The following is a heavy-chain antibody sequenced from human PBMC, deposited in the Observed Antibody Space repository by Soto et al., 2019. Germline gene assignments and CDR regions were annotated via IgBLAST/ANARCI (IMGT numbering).Heavy chain of an antibody. CDR3: TRSVEGHFDY. J-gene: IGHJ4*02. CDR2: ITSDTNTI. V-gene: IGHV3-48*02. CDR1: GFPFSIYS. D-gene: IGHD6-19*01. Sequence: EVQLVESGGGLVQPGGSLRLTCVASGFPFSIYSMNWVRQAPGKGLEWSSYITSDTNTIKYADSVKGRFTISRDNAKNLVYLPMNSLRDEDTGVYFCTRSVEGHFDYWGQGTVVTVSS.